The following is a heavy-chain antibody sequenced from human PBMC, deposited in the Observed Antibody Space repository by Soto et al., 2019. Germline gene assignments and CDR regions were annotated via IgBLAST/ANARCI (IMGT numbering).Heavy chain of an antibody. J-gene: IGHJ4*02. CDR2: IYHSGST. CDR3: ARLLLGVWGYFDY. V-gene: IGHV4-30-2*01. D-gene: IGHD2-15*01. Sequence: SETLSLTCAVSGGSISSGGYSWSWIRQPPGKGLEWIGYIYHSGSTYYNPSLKSRVTISVDRSKNQFSLKLSSVTAADTAVYYCARLLLGVWGYFDYWGQGTLVTVSS. CDR1: GGSISSGGYS.